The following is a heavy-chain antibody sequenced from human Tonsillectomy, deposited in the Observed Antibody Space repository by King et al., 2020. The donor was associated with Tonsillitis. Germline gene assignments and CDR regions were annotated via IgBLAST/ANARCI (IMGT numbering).Heavy chain of an antibody. J-gene: IGHJ3*02. CDR2: ISSSSSYI. Sequence: EVQLVESGGGLVKPGGSLRLSCAASGFTFSSYSMNWVRQAPGKGLEWVSSISSSSSYIYYADSVKGRFTISRDNAKNSLYLQMKSLRAEDTAVYYCARDPGSVTIPDAFDIWGQGTMVTVSS. CDR3: ARDPGSVTIPDAFDI. D-gene: IGHD3-10*01. CDR1: GFTFSSYS. V-gene: IGHV3-21*01.